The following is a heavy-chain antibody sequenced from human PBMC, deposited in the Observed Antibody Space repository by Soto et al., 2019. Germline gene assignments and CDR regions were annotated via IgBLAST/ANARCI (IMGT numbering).Heavy chain of an antibody. Sequence: PGGSLRLSCAASGFTFSSYAMSWVRQAPGKGLEWVSAISGSGGNTYYADSVKGRFTISRDNSKNTLYLQMNSLRVEDTAIYYCAKDRAGYDKVAYFDYWGQGTLVPVSP. V-gene: IGHV3-23*01. D-gene: IGHD3-9*01. J-gene: IGHJ4*02. CDR1: GFTFSSYA. CDR3: AKDRAGYDKVAYFDY. CDR2: ISGSGGNT.